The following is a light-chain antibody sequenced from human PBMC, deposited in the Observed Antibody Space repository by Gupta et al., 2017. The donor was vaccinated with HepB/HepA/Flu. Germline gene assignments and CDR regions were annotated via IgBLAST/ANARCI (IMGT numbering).Light chain of an antibody. CDR2: EVS. V-gene: IGLV2-8*01. CDR3: CSYAGSNNFV. J-gene: IGLJ2*01. Sequence: QSALTQPPSASGSAGQSVTISCTGTSSDVGGYNFVSWFQQHPGKAPKLMIYEVSKRPSGVPDRFSGSKSGNTASLTVSGLQAEDEADYYCCSYAGSNNFVFGGGTKLTVL. CDR1: SSDVGGYNF.